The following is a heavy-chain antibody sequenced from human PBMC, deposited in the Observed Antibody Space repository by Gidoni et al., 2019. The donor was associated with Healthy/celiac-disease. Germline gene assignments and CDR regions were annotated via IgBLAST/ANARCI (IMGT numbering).Heavy chain of an antibody. D-gene: IGHD2-2*01. V-gene: IGHV3-30-3*01. CDR1: GFTFSSYA. Sequence: QVQLVESGGGVVQPGRSLRLSCAASGFTFSSYAMHWVRQAPGKGLEWVAVISYDGSNKYYADSVKGRFTISRDNSKNTLYLQMNSLRAEDTAVYYCARDGVIYCSSTSCYAEVFREAYYYMDVWGKGTTVTVSS. CDR2: ISYDGSNK. J-gene: IGHJ6*03. CDR3: ARDGVIYCSSTSCYAEVFREAYYYMDV.